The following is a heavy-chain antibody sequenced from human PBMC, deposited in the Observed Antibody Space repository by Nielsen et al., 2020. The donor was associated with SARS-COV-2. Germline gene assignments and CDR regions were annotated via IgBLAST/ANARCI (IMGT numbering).Heavy chain of an antibody. CDR3: AKDRSTVGEIVVVPAAAMGRMDV. CDR1: GFTFSSYG. CDR2: IRYDGSNK. Sequence: GGSLRLSCAASGFTFSSYGMHWVRQAPGKGLEWVAFIRYDGSNKYYADSVKGRFTISRDNSKNTLYLQMNSLRAEDTAVYYCAKDRSTVGEIVVVPAAAMGRMDVWGQGTTVTVSS. J-gene: IGHJ6*02. D-gene: IGHD2-2*01. V-gene: IGHV3-30*02.